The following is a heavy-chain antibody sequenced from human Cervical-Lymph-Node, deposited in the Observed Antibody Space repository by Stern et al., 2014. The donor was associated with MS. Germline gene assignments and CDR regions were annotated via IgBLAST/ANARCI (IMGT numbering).Heavy chain of an antibody. D-gene: IGHD5-12*01. V-gene: IGHV1-46*01. CDR2: INPSAGNT. Sequence: DQLVESGAEVKKPGASVKVSCMASGYSFTSYFINWVRQAPGQGLEWMGIINPSAGNTNYAQKFQGRVVMTSDTSTGTVYMELSSLRSEDTAVYYCARDEVADYWGQGTLVTVSS. J-gene: IGHJ4*02. CDR3: ARDEVADY. CDR1: GYSFTSYF.